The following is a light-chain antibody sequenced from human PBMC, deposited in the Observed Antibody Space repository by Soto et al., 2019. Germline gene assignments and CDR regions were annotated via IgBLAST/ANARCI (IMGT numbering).Light chain of an antibody. Sequence: ETVMTQSPVTLSVSPGGRATLSCRASQNIGNKLAWYQHKPGQAPRLLMSGASTRAAGIPARFSGSGSGTEFTLTISSLQSEDFAVYYCQQYNNWPPITFGQGTRLEIK. V-gene: IGKV3-15*01. CDR3: QQYNNWPPIT. CDR2: GAS. J-gene: IGKJ5*01. CDR1: QNIGNK.